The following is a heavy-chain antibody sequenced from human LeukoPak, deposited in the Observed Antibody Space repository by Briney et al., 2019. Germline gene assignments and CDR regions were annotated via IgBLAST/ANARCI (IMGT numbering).Heavy chain of an antibody. CDR3: ARGPPAYSGYLGY. V-gene: IGHV3-74*01. Sequence: GGSLRLSCAASGFTFSSYWMHWVRQAPGKEPVWVSRINSDGSDTTYADSAKGRFTISRDNAKSTLYLQMNSLRADDTAVYYCARGPPAYSGYLGYWGQGTLVTGSS. CDR2: INSDGSDT. CDR1: GFTFSSYW. D-gene: IGHD5-12*01. J-gene: IGHJ4*02.